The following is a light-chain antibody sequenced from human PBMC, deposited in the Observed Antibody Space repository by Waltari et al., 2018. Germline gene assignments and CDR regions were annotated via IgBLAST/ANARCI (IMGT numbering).Light chain of an antibody. CDR2: DAT. Sequence: DIQMNQFPSSLSASVGDRVTIACHASQDITNYLNWYQQTSGRAPKLLNYDATNLETGVSSRFSGSGARTNFTFVISSLQPEDIATYYCQQSDGLPRTFGQGTQVEIK. J-gene: IGKJ2*01. V-gene: IGKV1-33*01. CDR3: QQSDGLPRT. CDR1: QDITNY.